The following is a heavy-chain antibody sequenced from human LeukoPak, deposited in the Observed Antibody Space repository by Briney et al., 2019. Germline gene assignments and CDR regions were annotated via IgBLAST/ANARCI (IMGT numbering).Heavy chain of an antibody. J-gene: IGHJ5*02. Sequence: ASVKVSCKASGYPFTSYFMHWVRQAPGQGLEWMGMINPSGGSTSYTPKFQGRVTMSRDMSTSTVYMELSSLRSEDTAVYYCARGYYDSSGYCPWGQGTLVTVSS. D-gene: IGHD3-22*01. CDR1: GYPFTSYF. CDR2: INPSGGST. CDR3: ARGYYDSSGYCP. V-gene: IGHV1-46*01.